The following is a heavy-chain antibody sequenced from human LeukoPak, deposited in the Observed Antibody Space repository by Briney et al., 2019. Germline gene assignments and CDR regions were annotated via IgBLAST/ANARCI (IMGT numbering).Heavy chain of an antibody. Sequence: PSETLSLTCTVSGGSISSSNYYRAWIRQHPGKGLEWIGSIIYTGRTFYNPSLKSRVTISVDTSKNQFSLNLSSVTAADTAVYYCARHAYTDILTGYDAFDIWGQGTMVTVSS. V-gene: IGHV4-39*01. D-gene: IGHD3-9*01. J-gene: IGHJ3*02. CDR1: GGSISSSNYY. CDR2: IIYTGRT. CDR3: ARHAYTDILTGYDAFDI.